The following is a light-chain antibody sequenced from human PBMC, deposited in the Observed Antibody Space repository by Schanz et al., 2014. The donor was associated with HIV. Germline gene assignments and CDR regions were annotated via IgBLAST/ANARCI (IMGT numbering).Light chain of an antibody. CDR1: RSNIGAGYD. J-gene: IGLJ1*01. CDR3: LSYDKTLSGPYV. Sequence: QSVLTQPPSVSGAPGQRVTISCTGSRSNIGAGYDVHWYQQLPGTAPKLLIYANTNRPSGVPDRFSGSKSGTSVSLAITDLQAGDEADYYCLSYDKTLSGPYVFGGGTKLTVL. V-gene: IGLV1-40*01. CDR2: ANT.